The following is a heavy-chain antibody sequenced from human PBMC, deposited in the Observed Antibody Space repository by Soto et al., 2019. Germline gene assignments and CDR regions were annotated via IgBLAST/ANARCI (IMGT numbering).Heavy chain of an antibody. J-gene: IGHJ6*02. CDR2: IYYSGST. CDR1: GGSISSYY. D-gene: IGHD2-15*01. V-gene: IGHV4-59*08. Sequence: QVQLQESGPGLVKPSETLSLTCTVSGGSISSYYWSWIRQPPGKGLEWIGYIYYSGSTNYNPSLKSRGTLSVHTSKNQFSLKLSSVTAADTAVYYCARHGRCSGGSCYSYYYYGMDVWGQGTTVTVSS. CDR3: ARHGRCSGGSCYSYYYYGMDV.